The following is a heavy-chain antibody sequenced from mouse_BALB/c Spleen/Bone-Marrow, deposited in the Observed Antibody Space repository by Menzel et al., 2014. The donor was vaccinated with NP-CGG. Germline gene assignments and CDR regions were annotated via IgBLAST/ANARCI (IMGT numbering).Heavy chain of an antibody. V-gene: IGHV5-6*02. Sequence: DVMLVESGGDLVRPGGSLKLSCAASGFTFSNYGMSWVRQTPDKRLEWVATISSGGSYTYFPDSVKGRFTISRDNAKNTLYLQMNSLKSEDAAMYYCARPTPDYAMDYWGQGTSVTVSS. CDR3: ARPTPDYAMDY. CDR2: ISSGGSYT. J-gene: IGHJ4*01. CDR1: GFTFSNYG.